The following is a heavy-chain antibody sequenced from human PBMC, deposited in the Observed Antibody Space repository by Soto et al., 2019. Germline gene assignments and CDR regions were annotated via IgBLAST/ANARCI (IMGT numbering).Heavy chain of an antibody. D-gene: IGHD1-26*01. CDR3: ASGSGDYFVLDS. V-gene: IGHV4-59*01. CDR1: GGSISSYY. J-gene: IGHJ4*02. CDR2: AHSRGTT. Sequence: QVQLQESGPGLVRPSETLSLTCNVSGGSISSYYWNWIRQPPGKGLEWVGYAHSRGTTNYNPSLKSRVAISVDTSTNQFSLWLTSVTAADTAIYFCASGSGDYFVLDSWGQGTLVTVSS.